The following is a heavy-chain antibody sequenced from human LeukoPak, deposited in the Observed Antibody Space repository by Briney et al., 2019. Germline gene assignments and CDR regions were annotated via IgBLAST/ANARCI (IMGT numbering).Heavy chain of an antibody. CDR2: IYTSGST. D-gene: IGHD2-21*02. Sequence: ETLSLTCTVSGGSISSYYWSWIRQPAGKGLEWIGRIYTSGSTNYNPSLKSRVTMSVDTSKNQFSLKLSSVTAADTAVYYCARAYCVGDCTVLHIYFDNWGQGTLVTVSS. J-gene: IGHJ4*02. CDR1: GGSISSYY. V-gene: IGHV4-4*07. CDR3: ARAYCVGDCTVLHIYFDN.